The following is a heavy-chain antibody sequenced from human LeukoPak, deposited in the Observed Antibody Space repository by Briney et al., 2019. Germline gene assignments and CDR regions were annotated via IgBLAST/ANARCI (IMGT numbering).Heavy chain of an antibody. V-gene: IGHV4-39*07. Sequence: SETLSLTCTVSGGSISSSSYYWGWIRQPPGKGLEWIGSIYYSGSTYYNPSLKSRVTISVDTSKNQFSLKLSSVTAADTAVYYCARGRVAVAGTWWFDPWGQGTLVTVSS. CDR3: ARGRVAVAGTWWFDP. CDR1: GGSISSSSYY. J-gene: IGHJ5*02. D-gene: IGHD6-19*01. CDR2: IYYSGST.